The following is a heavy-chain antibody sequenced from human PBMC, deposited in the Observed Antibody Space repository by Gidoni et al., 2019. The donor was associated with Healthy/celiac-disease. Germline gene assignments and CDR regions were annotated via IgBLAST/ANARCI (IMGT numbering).Heavy chain of an antibody. D-gene: IGHD1-20*01. V-gene: IGHV3-30*18. CDR3: AKDIRITGRSGAGPYYYYYGMDV. CDR2: ISYDGSNK. Sequence: QVQLVESGGGVVQPGRSLRLSCAASGFTFSSYGMPWVRQAPGKGLEWVAVISYDGSNKYYADSVKGRFTISRDNSKNTLYLQMNSLRAEDTAVYYCAKDIRITGRSGAGPYYYYYGMDVWGQGTTVTVSS. J-gene: IGHJ6*02. CDR1: GFTFSSYG.